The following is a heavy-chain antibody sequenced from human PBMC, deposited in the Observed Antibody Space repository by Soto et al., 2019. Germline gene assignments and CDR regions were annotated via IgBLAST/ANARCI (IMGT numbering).Heavy chain of an antibody. CDR1: GFTFDDYA. D-gene: IGHD4-17*01. CDR3: AKDTYGDYVTFEAFDI. CDR2: ISWNSGSI. Sequence: EVQLVESGGGLVQPGRSLRLSCAASGFTFDDYAMHWVRQAPGKGLEWVSGISWNSGSIGYADSVKGRFTISRDNAKNSLYLQMNSLRAEDTALYYCAKDTYGDYVTFEAFDIWGQGTMVTVSS. V-gene: IGHV3-9*01. J-gene: IGHJ3*02.